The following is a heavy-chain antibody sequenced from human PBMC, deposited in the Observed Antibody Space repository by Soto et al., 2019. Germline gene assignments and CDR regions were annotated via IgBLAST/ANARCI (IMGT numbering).Heavy chain of an antibody. CDR3: ARGPSRAVAVAFDI. V-gene: IGHV3-48*01. Sequence: GGSLSLSCAAAGFTVSSYSMNWVRQAPGKGLEWVSYISSSSSTIYYADSVKGRFTISRDNAKNSLYLQMNSLRAEDTAVYYCARGPSRAVAVAFDIWGQGTMVTVSS. J-gene: IGHJ3*02. CDR1: GFTVSSYS. D-gene: IGHD6-19*01. CDR2: ISSSSSTI.